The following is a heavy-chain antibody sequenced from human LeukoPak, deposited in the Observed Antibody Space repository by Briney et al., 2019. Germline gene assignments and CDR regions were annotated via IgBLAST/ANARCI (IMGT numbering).Heavy chain of an antibody. Sequence: SETLSLTCAVYGGSFSGYYWSWIRQPPGKGLEWIGEINHSGSTNYNPSLKSRVTISVDTSKNQFSLKLSSVTAADTAVYYCARGRVTIFGVVHYYYYYMDVWGKGTTVTVSS. J-gene: IGHJ6*03. CDR2: INHSGST. D-gene: IGHD3-3*01. CDR3: ARGRVTIFGVVHYYYYYMDV. V-gene: IGHV4-34*01. CDR1: GGSFSGYY.